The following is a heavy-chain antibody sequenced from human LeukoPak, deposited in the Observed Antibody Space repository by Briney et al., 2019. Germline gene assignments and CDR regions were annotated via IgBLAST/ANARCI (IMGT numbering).Heavy chain of an antibody. J-gene: IGHJ5*02. D-gene: IGHD2-2*01. Sequence: GGSLRLSCAASGFTFSSYSMNWVRQAPGKGLEWVSSISSSSSYIYYADSVKGRFTIPRDNAKNSLYLQMNSLRAEDTAVYYCARDSSRSRKNWFDPWGQGTLVTVSS. V-gene: IGHV3-21*01. CDR2: ISSSSSYI. CDR1: GFTFSSYS. CDR3: ARDSSRSRKNWFDP.